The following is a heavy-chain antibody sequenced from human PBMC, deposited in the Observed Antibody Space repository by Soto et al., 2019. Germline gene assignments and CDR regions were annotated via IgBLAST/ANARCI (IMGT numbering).Heavy chain of an antibody. V-gene: IGHV4-34*01. D-gene: IGHD3-3*01. J-gene: IGHJ4*02. CDR1: GESFSCYY. Sequence: PSETLSLTCAVYGESFSCYYWIWIRQAPGKGLEWIGEINHSGSTNYNPSLKSRVTISVDTSKNQFSLKLNSVTGADTAVYYCARSDFWSGCLDYWGQGTLVTVSS. CDR2: INHSGST. CDR3: ARSDFWSGCLDY.